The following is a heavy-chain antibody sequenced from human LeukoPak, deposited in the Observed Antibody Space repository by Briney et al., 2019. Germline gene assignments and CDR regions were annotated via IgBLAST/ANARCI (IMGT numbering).Heavy chain of an antibody. J-gene: IGHJ4*02. D-gene: IGHD6-13*01. CDR3: ARGSWSFDY. CDR2: IYYSGST. V-gene: IGHV4-59*01. CDR1: GGSISDYY. Sequence: SETLSLTCTVSGGSISDYYWSWIRQPPGKGLEWIGYIYYSGSTNYNPSLKSRVTISVDTSKNQFSLNLSSVTAADTAVYYCARGSWSFDYWAREPWSPSPQ.